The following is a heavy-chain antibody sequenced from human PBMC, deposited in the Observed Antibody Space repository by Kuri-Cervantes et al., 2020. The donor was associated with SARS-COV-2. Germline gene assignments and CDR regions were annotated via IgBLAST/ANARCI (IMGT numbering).Heavy chain of an antibody. Sequence: GESLKISCAASGFTFSSYSMNWVRQAPGKGLEWVSSISSSSSYIYYADSAKGRFTISRDTAKNSLYLQMNSLRAEDTALYYCASGWRYYDSSGYYYCFDYWGQGTLVTVSS. CDR1: GFTFSSYS. J-gene: IGHJ4*01. CDR2: ISSSSSYI. D-gene: IGHD3-22*01. V-gene: IGHV3-21*04. CDR3: ASGWRYYDSSGYYYCFDY.